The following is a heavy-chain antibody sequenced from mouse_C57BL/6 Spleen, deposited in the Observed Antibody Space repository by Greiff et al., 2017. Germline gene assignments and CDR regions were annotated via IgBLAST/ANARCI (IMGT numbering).Heavy chain of an antibody. D-gene: IGHD2-5*01. CDR2: IYPSDSET. Sequence: QVQLQQSGAELVRPGSSVKLSCKASGYTFTSYWMDWVKQRPGQGLEWIGNIYPSDSETHYNQKFKDKATLTVDKSYSTAYMQLSSLTSEDSAVFYCARGDYSNYVAYGGQGILVTVSA. J-gene: IGHJ3*01. CDR3: ARGDYSNYVAY. CDR1: GYTFTSYW. V-gene: IGHV1-61*01.